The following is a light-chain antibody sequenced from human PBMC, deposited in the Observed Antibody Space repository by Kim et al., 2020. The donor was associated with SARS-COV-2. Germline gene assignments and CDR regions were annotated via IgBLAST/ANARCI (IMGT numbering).Light chain of an antibody. CDR3: QQYAYWRA. V-gene: IGKV3-15*01. CDR1: QSISSS. Sequence: SLAPGERATLSCRASQSISSSLAWYQQKPGQAPRVLIYGASARATGIPARFSGSGSGTEFTLTISNLQSEDFAVYYCQQYAYWRAFGGGTRLEIK. J-gene: IGKJ5*01. CDR2: GAS.